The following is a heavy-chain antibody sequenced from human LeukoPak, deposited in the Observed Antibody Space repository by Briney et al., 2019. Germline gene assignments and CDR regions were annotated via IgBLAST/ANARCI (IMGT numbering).Heavy chain of an antibody. J-gene: IGHJ4*02. V-gene: IGHV3-21*01. CDR3: ARGGRDRIDLDS. Sequence: GGSPRLSCVASGFTFNTYRMNWVRQAPGKGLEWVSSITKSGNYINYADSVKGRFIISRDNANNSLYLQMHSLRVEDTAMYYCARGGRDRIDLDSWGQGTLVTVSS. CDR1: GFTFNTYR. CDR2: ITKSGNYI. D-gene: IGHD2-21*01.